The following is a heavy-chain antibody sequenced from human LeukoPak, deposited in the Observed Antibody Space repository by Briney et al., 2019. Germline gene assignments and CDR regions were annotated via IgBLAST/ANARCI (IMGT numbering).Heavy chain of an antibody. CDR2: FGPEDGET. CDR3: ATHLGYGSEPVRY. V-gene: IGHV1-24*01. Sequence: ASVKVSCKVSGYTLTELSMHWVRQAPGKGLEWMGGFGPEDGETIYAQKFQGRVTMTEDTSTDTAYMELSSLRSEDTAVYYCATHLGYGSEPVRYWGQGTLVTVSS. CDR1: GYTLTELS. D-gene: IGHD3-10*01. J-gene: IGHJ4*02.